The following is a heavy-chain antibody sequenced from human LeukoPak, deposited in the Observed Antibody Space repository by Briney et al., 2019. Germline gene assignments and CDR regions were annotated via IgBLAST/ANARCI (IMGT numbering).Heavy chain of an antibody. V-gene: IGHV3-21*01. D-gene: IGHD2-2*01. CDR2: ISSGSSYI. Sequence: AGGSLRLSCAASGFTFSSYSMNWVRLAPGKGLEWVSSISSGSSYIYYADSVKGRFTISRDNAKNSLYLQMNSLRAEDTAVYYCAREGDVHCSSTSCYWDYWGQGTLVTVSS. J-gene: IGHJ4*02. CDR1: GFTFSSYS. CDR3: AREGDVHCSSTSCYWDY.